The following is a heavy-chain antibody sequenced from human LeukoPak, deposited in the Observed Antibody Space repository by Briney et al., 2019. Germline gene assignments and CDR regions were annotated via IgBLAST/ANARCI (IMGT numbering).Heavy chain of an antibody. V-gene: IGHV3-11*01. CDR3: VRRFYGDNPVDFFDY. CDR2: ISTSGSTT. CDR1: GFTFRDHD. J-gene: IGHJ4*02. Sequence: PGGSLRLSCAASGFTFRDHDMNWIRQSPGKGLEWISYISTSGSTTSYADSVRGRFTISRDSARNSLHLQMNSLSADDTALYYCVRRFYGDNPVDFFDYWGQGTLVTVSS. D-gene: IGHD4-23*01.